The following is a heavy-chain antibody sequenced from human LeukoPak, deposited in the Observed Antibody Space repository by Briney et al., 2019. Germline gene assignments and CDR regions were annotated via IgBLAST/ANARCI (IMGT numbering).Heavy chain of an antibody. CDR3: AREREYYYDSSGYPDY. CDR2: IYYSGST. Sequence: SETLSLTCTVSGGSISSSSYYWGWIRQPRGKGLEWIGSIYYSGSTYYNASLKSRVTISVDTSKNQFSLKLSSVTAADTAVYYCAREREYYYDSSGYPDYWGQGTLVTVSS. CDR1: GGSISSSSYY. J-gene: IGHJ4*02. V-gene: IGHV4-39*07. D-gene: IGHD3-22*01.